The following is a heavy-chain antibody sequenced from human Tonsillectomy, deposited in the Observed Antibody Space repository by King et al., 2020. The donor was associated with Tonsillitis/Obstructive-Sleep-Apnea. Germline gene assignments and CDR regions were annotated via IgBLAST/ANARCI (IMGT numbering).Heavy chain of an antibody. V-gene: IGHV3-48*03. D-gene: IGHD3-16*01. CDR1: GFTFSSYE. CDR3: ARDLGCYY. Sequence: VQLVESGGGLVQPGGSLRLSCAASGFTFSSYELNWVRQAPGKGLEWVSYITSGGSATYYADSVKGRFTISRDNAKNSLYLQMNSLRAEDTAVYYCARDLGCYYWGQGTLVTVSS. J-gene: IGHJ4*02. CDR2: ITSGGSAT.